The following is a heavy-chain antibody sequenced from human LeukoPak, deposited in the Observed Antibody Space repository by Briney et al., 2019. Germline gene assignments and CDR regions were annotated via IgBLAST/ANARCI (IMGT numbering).Heavy chain of an antibody. CDR2: ICANNAKT. V-gene: IGHV1-18*01. CDR3: ARVLWSAGRSFDY. D-gene: IGHD1-1*01. CDR1: GYTLTNNG. Sequence: ASVKVSCKASGYTLTNNGITWVRQAPGQGPEWMGWICANNAKTTYAQMLQGRVTMTTDTSTSTAYMELRSLRSDDTAVYYCARVLWSAGRSFDYWGQGTLVTVSS. J-gene: IGHJ4*02.